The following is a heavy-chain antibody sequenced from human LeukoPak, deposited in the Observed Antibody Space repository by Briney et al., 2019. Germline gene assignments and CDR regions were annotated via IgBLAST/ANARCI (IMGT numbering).Heavy chain of an antibody. CDR1: GGSISSGSYY. V-gene: IGHV4-61*02. J-gene: IGHJ4*02. CDR2: IYTSGST. Sequence: SQTLSLTCTVSGGSISSGSYYWSWIRQPAGKGLEWIGRIYTSGSTNYNPSLKSRVTISVDTSKNQFSLKLSSVTAADTAVYYCARGRITIFGVVIPLDYWGQGTLVTVSS. CDR3: ARGRITIFGVVIPLDY. D-gene: IGHD3-3*01.